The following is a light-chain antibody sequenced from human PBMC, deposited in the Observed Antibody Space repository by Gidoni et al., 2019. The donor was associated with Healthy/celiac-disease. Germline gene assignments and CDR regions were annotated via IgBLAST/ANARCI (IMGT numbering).Light chain of an antibody. CDR2: GNS. CDR3: QSYDSSLSANYV. V-gene: IGLV1-40*01. Sequence: QSVLTQPPSVSGAPGQRVTISCTGSSSNIRAGYDVHWYQQLPGTAPKLLLYGNSNRPSGVPDRFSGSKSGTSASLAITGLQAEDEADYYCQSYDSSLSANYVFGTGTKVTVL. J-gene: IGLJ1*01. CDR1: SSNIRAGYD.